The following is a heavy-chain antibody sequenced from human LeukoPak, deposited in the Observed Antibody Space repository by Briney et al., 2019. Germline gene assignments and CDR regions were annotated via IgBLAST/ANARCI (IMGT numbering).Heavy chain of an antibody. CDR1: GGSFSGYY. CDR2: INHSGST. CDR3: AGDILTGYYRGATYYMDV. D-gene: IGHD3-9*01. V-gene: IGHV4-34*01. Sequence: PSETLSLTCAVYGGSFSGYYWSWIRQPPGKGLEWIGEINHSGSTNYNPSLKSRVTISVDTSKNQFSLKLSSVTAADTAVYYCAGDILTGYYRGATYYMDVWGKGTTVTISS. J-gene: IGHJ6*03.